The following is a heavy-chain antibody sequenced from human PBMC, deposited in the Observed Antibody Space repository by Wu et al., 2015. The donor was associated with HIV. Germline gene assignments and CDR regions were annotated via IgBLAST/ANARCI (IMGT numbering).Heavy chain of an antibody. Sequence: QVQLVQSGAEVKKPGSSVKVSCKTSGGTLNNYSFNWVRQAPRTRALSGWEGSPLSLVQQPTHRDFRTKYTITTDESTGTAYMEVKTLRQDDTAMYFCTRGLGGVEEYWGQGTLVTVSS. V-gene: IGHV1-69*05. CDR2: SPLSLVQ. CDR3: TRGLGGVEEY. CDR1: GGTLNNYS. J-gene: IGHJ4*02. D-gene: IGHD3-10*01.